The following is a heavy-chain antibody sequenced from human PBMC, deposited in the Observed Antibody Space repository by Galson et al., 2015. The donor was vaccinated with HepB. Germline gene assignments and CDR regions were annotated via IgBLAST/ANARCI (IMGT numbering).Heavy chain of an antibody. CDR1: RFTFTSSA. J-gene: IGHJ4*02. CDR3: AAGTTVTMRH. Sequence: SVKVSCKASRFTFTSSAVQWVRQTRGQRLEWIGWIVVGSGNTNYAQKFQKRVTITRDMSTSTAYMELSSLRSEDTAVYYCAAGTTVTMRHWGQGTLVTVSS. V-gene: IGHV1-58*01. CDR2: IVVGSGNT. D-gene: IGHD4-17*01.